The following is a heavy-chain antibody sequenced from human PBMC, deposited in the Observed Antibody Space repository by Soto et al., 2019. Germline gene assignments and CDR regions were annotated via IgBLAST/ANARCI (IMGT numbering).Heavy chain of an antibody. V-gene: IGHV3-7*01. CDR3: AADGGSSGWGWGPAYYYYGMDV. Sequence: GGSLRLSCASSGFTFSSYWMSWVRQAPGKGLEWVANIKQDGSERYYVDSVKGRFTISRDNAKNSLYLQMNSLRAEDTAVYYCAADGGSSGWGWGPAYYYYGMDVWGQGTTVTVSS. D-gene: IGHD6-19*01. CDR1: GFTFSSYW. CDR2: IKQDGSER. J-gene: IGHJ6*02.